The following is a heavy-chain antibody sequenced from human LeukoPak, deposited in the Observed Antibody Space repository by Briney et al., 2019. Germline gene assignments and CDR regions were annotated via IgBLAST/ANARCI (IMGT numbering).Heavy chain of an antibody. CDR3: ARGGRIAARPLDY. V-gene: IGHV3-74*01. J-gene: IGHJ4*02. D-gene: IGHD6-6*01. CDR1: GFTFSSYW. CDR2: INSDGSST. Sequence: GGSLRLSWAASGFTFSSYWMHWVRQAPGKGLVWVSRINSDGSSTSYADSVKGRFTTSRDNAKNTLYLQMNSLRAEDTAVYYCARGGRIAARPLDYWGQGTLVTVSS.